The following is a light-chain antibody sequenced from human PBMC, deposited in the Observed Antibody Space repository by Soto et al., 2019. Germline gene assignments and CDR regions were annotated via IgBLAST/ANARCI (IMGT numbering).Light chain of an antibody. CDR1: SSNIGSNT. Sequence: QSVLTQPPSASGTPGQRVTISCSGTSSNIGSNTVSWYQQVPGTAPKLLIYSNYQRPSGVPDRFSGSKSGTSASLGISGLQSEDEAAYYCAAWDDSLNGQVVFGGGTKLTVL. CDR3: AAWDDSLNGQVV. CDR2: SNY. J-gene: IGLJ2*01. V-gene: IGLV1-44*01.